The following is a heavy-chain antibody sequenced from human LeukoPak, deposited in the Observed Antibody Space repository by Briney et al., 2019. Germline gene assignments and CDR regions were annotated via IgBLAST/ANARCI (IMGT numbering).Heavy chain of an antibody. CDR2: ISGSGGAT. CDR3: AKDPPGYGDGMYYFDY. CDR1: GFTFNTYG. J-gene: IGHJ4*02. Sequence: GGTLRLSCAASGFTFNTYGMSWVRQAPGKGLEWVSGISGSGGATYYADSVKGRFTISRDNSKNTLYLQMNSLRAEDTAVYYCAKDPPGYGDGMYYFDYWGQGTLVTVSS. D-gene: IGHD4-17*01. V-gene: IGHV3-23*01.